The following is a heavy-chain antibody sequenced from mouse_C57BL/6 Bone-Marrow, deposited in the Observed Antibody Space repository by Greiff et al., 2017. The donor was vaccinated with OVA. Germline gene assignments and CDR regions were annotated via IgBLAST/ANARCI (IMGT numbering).Heavy chain of an antibody. CDR3: ARRGPYWYFDV. CDR2: ISNLAYSI. V-gene: IGHV5-15*01. Sequence: EVQLQESGGGLVQPGGSLTLSCAASGFTFSDYGMAWVRQAPRKGPEWVAFISNLAYSIYYADTVTGRFTFSRENAKNTLYLEMSSLRSEDTAMYYCARRGPYWYFDVWGTGTTVTVSS. CDR1: GFTFSDYG. J-gene: IGHJ1*03.